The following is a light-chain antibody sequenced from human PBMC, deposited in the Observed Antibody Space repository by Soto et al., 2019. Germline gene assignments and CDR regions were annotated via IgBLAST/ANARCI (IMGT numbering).Light chain of an antibody. CDR3: QHYHNWPPYT. CDR2: GAS. V-gene: IGKV3-15*01. CDR1: QSVSNN. J-gene: IGKJ2*01. Sequence: EIVMTQSPATLSVSPGERATLSCRASQSVSNNLAWYQQKPGQAPRLLIYGASFRATGIPARFSGSGSGTEFTLTINSLQSEDFAVYYCQHYHNWPPYTFGQGTKVEIK.